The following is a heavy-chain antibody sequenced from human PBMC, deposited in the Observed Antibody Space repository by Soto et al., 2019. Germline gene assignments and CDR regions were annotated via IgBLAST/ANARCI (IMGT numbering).Heavy chain of an antibody. D-gene: IGHD3-22*01. CDR3: ARDGGQYYYDSSGYYENWFDP. CDR1: GDSVSSNSAA. V-gene: IGHV6-1*01. J-gene: IGHJ5*02. Sequence: LSQTLSLTCAISGDSVSSNSAAWNWIRQSPSRGLEWLGRTYYRSKWYNDYAVSVKSRITINPDTSKNQFSLQLNSVTPADTAVYYCARDGGQYYYDSSGYYENWFDPWGQGTLVTVSS. CDR2: TYYRSKWYN.